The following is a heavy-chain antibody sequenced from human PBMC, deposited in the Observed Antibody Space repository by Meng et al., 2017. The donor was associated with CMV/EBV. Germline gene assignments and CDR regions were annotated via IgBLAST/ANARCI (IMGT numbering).Heavy chain of an antibody. CDR2: IYPGDSDT. J-gene: IGHJ6*02. V-gene: IGHV5-51*01. D-gene: IGHD6-6*01. CDR3: ARHRSGAARRPDYYYYGMDV. Sequence: KVSCKGSGYSFTSYWIGWVRQRPGKGLEWMGIIYPGDSDTRYSPSFQGQVTISADKSISTAYLQWSSLKASDTAMYYCARHRSGAARRPDYYYYGMDVWGQGTTVTVSS. CDR1: GYSFTSYW.